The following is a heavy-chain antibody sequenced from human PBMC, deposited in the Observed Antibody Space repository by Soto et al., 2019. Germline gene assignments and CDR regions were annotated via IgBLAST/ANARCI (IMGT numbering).Heavy chain of an antibody. CDR1: RGTFSSYA. CDR3: AGARVLNWFDP. CDR2: IIPKFGSA. D-gene: IGHD3-10*01. V-gene: IGHV1-69*01. J-gene: IGHJ5*02. Sequence: QMQLVQSGAEVKKPGSSVKVSCKASRGTFSSYAINWVRQAPGQGLEWMGGIIPKFGSANYAQKFQGSVTITADESTSTAYMEWSSLRSEDTALYYCAGARVLNWFDPWAQGTLVTVSS.